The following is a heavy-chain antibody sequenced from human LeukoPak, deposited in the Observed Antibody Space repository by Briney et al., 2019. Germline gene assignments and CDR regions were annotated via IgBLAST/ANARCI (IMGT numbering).Heavy chain of an antibody. J-gene: IGHJ4*02. CDR3: ARAQRFLEWLFYDY. CDR2: IYYSGRT. CDR1: GGSISSYY. Sequence: SETLSLTCTVSGGSISSYYWSWIRQPPGKGLEWIRYIYYSGRTNYNPSLKSRVTISVDTSKNQFSLKLSSVTAADTAVYYCARAQRFLEWLFYDYWGQGTLVTVSS. V-gene: IGHV4-59*01. D-gene: IGHD3-3*01.